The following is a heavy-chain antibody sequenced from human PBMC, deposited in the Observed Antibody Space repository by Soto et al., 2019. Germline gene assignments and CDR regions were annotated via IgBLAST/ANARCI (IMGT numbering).Heavy chain of an antibody. Sequence: EVQLLESGGGLVQPGGSLRLSCAASGFTFSSYAMSWVRQAPGKGLEWVSAISGSGGSTYYADSVKGRFTIARDNSKNTLYLQMHSLGAEVTAVYYCPKDRSSGWYFVFDYWGQGTLVTVGS. CDR2: ISGSGGST. J-gene: IGHJ4*02. D-gene: IGHD6-19*01. CDR1: GFTFSSYA. CDR3: PKDRSSGWYFVFDY. V-gene: IGHV3-23*01.